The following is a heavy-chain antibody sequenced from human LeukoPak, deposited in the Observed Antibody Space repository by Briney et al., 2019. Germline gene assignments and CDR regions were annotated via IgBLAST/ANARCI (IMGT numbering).Heavy chain of an antibody. Sequence: GGSLRLSCAASGFTFSDNYMSWIRQAPGKGLEWVSYISSSGNTTYNADSVKGRFSITRDNAKNSLYLQMNSLRAEDTAVYYCARDGGSAWFLDYWGQGTLVTVSS. CDR2: ISSSGNTT. CDR3: ARDGGSAWFLDY. D-gene: IGHD6-19*01. V-gene: IGHV3-11*04. J-gene: IGHJ4*02. CDR1: GFTFSDNY.